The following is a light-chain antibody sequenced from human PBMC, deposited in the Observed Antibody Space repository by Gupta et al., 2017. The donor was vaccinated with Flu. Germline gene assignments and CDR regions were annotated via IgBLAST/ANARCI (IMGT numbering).Light chain of an antibody. J-gene: IGLJ3*02. CDR2: YYN. Sequence: QSVLTQPPSTSGTPGLRVTISCSGSTSNIGSNTVSCFKQLPGTAPKLLIYYYNQRPSGVPERFSSSKSGTSASLAITGLQSEDEADYYCAAWDDSLKAWVFGGGTKLTVL. CDR1: TSNIGSNT. V-gene: IGLV1-44*01. CDR3: AAWDDSLKAWV.